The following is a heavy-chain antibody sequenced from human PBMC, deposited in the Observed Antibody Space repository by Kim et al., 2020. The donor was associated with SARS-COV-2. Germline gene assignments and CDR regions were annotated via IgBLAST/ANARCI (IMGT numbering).Heavy chain of an antibody. V-gene: IGHV3-53*01. CDR1: GFTVSSNY. J-gene: IGHJ5*02. Sequence: GGSLRLSCAASGFTVSSNYMSWVRQAPGKGLEWVSAIYSGGSTYYAGSVKGRFTISRDNSKNTLYLQTNSLRAEDTAVYYCARVKSVTTFWFDPWGQGTLVTVSS. D-gene: IGHD4-4*01. CDR3: ARVKSVTTFWFDP. CDR2: IYSGGST.